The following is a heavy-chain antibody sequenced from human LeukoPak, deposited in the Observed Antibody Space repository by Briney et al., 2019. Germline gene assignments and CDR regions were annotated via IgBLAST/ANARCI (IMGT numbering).Heavy chain of an antibody. V-gene: IGHV4-34*01. CDR1: GGSFSGYY. J-gene: IGHJ3*02. Sequence: SETLSLTCAVYGGSFSGYYWSWIRRPPGKGLEWIGEINHSGSTNYNPSLKSRVTISVDTSKNQFSLKLSSVTAADTAVYYCARALGAFDIWGQGTMVTVS. CDR2: INHSGST. CDR3: ARALGAFDI.